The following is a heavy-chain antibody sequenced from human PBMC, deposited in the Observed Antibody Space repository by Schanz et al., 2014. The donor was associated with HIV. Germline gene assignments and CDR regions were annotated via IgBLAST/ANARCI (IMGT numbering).Heavy chain of an antibody. D-gene: IGHD3-22*01. CDR3: ARGALYYYDSTGYYHLDY. V-gene: IGHV1-18*01. CDR2: ISVYHNKT. Sequence: QVQLVQSGAEMKKSGASVKVSCKASGYSFSSYGLSWVRQAPGQGLEWMGWISVYHNKTNYAQKLQGRVTMTTDTSTSTAYMELSSLRSEDTAVYYCARGALYYYDSTGYYHLDYWGQGTLVTVSS. J-gene: IGHJ4*02. CDR1: GYSFSSYG.